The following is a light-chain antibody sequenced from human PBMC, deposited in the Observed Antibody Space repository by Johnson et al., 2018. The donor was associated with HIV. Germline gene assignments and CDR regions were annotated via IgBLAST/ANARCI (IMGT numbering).Light chain of an antibody. J-gene: IGLJ1*01. V-gene: IGLV1-51*01. CDR1: RSNIGNNY. Sequence: QSVLTQPPSVSAAPGQKVTISCSGSRSNIGNNYVSWYQQFPGTAPKLLISNNDKRPSGIPDRFSGSRSGTSATLGITGLQTGDEADYYCGTWDSSLSAYVFGTGTSVTV. CDR2: NND. CDR3: GTWDSSLSAYV.